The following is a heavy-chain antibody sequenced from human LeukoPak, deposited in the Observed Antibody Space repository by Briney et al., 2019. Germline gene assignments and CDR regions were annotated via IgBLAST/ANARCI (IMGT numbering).Heavy chain of an antibody. CDR3: ARAVGPFDY. D-gene: IGHD2-2*01. J-gene: IGHJ4*02. CDR2: ISAYNGNT. CDR1: GFTFTGYY. Sequence: PRASVKVSCKTSGFTFTGYYIHWVRQAPGQGLEWMGWISAYNGNTNYAQKLQGRVTMTTDTSTSTAYMELRSLRSDDTAVYYCARAVGPFDYWGQGTLVTVSS. V-gene: IGHV1-18*04.